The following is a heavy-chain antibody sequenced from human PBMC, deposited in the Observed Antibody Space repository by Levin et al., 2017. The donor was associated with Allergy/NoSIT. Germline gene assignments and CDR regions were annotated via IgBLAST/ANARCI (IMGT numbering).Heavy chain of an antibody. CDR1: GYTFTSYG. CDR3: ARTRGDPYWGFDL. D-gene: IGHD4-17*01. J-gene: IGHJ2*01. Sequence: GESLKISCKASGYTFTSYGISWVRQAPGQGLEWMGWISAYNGNTNYAQKLQGRVTMTTDTSTSTAYMELRSLRSDDTAVYYCARTRGDPYWGFDLWGRGTLVTVSS. CDR2: ISAYNGNT. V-gene: IGHV1-18*01.